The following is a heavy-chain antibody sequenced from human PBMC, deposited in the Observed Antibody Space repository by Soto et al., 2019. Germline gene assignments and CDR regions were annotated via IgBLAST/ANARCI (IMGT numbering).Heavy chain of an antibody. CDR1: GFTFSSYA. J-gene: IGHJ4*02. D-gene: IGHD3-3*01. CDR2: ISGSGGST. V-gene: IGHV3-23*01. CDR3: AKLGTHTPGAFWSGYYPNFDY. Sequence: WGSLRLSCSASGFTFSSYAMSWCRQAPGKGLEWVSAISGSGGSTYYADSVKGRFTISRDNSKNTLYLQMNSLRAEDTAVYYCAKLGTHTPGAFWSGYYPNFDYWGQGTLVTVSS.